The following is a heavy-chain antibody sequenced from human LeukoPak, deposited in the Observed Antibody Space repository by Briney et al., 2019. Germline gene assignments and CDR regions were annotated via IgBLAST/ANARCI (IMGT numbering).Heavy chain of an antibody. CDR3: AKWTTAGLYYFDN. J-gene: IGHJ4*02. D-gene: IGHD6-13*01. CDR1: GASISHYY. Sequence: KPSETQSLTCTVSGASISHYYWSWIRQPPGKGLEWIGYIYDSGYTKYNPSLKSRVTISVDMSKNQFSLKLSSVTATDTAVYYCAKWTTAGLYYFDNWGQGTLVTVSS. CDR2: IYDSGYT. V-gene: IGHV4-4*09.